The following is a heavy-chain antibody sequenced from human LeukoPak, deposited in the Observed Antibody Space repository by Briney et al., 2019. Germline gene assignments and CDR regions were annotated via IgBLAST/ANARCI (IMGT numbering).Heavy chain of an antibody. CDR1: GFTFRNYA. D-gene: IGHD6-19*01. CDR3: ARDSSGWYPLFDY. Sequence: PGRSLRLSCAASGFTFRNYAMHWVRQAPGKGLEWVAAISYDGTNKYYTDSVKGRFTISRDNAKNSLYLQMNSLRAEDTAVYYCARDSSGWYPLFDYWGQGTLVTVSS. V-gene: IGHV3-30-3*01. CDR2: ISYDGTNK. J-gene: IGHJ4*02.